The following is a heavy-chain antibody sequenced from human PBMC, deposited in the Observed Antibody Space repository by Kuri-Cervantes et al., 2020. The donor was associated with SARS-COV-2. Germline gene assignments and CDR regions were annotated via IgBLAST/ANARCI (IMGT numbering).Heavy chain of an antibody. Sequence: GESLKISCKASGYTFTSYYMHWVRQAPGRGLEWMGIINTSGGSTSYAQKFQGRVTMTRDTSTSTVYMELSSLRAEVTAVYYCARGSGVPAAGLDIWGQGTMVTVSS. CDR2: INTSGGST. D-gene: IGHD2-2*01. V-gene: IGHV1-46*01. CDR3: ARGSGVPAAGLDI. CDR1: GYTFTSYY. J-gene: IGHJ3*02.